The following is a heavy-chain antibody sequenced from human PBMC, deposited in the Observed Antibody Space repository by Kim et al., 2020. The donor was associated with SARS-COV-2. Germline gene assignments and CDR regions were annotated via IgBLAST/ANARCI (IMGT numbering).Heavy chain of an antibody. J-gene: IGHJ6*02. Sequence: RVTISVDTSKNQFSLKLSSVTAADTAVYYCARGGCSGGSCYFYYYYGMDVWGQGTTVTVSS. CDR3: ARGGCSGGSCYFYYYYGMDV. V-gene: IGHV4-59*09. D-gene: IGHD2-15*01.